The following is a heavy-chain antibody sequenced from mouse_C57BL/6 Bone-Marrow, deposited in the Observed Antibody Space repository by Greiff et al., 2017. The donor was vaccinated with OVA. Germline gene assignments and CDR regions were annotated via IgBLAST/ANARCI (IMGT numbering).Heavy chain of an antibody. Sequence: QVQLQQPGAELVKPGASVKMSCKASGYTFTSYWITWVKQRPGQGLEWIGDIYPGSGSTNYNEKFKSKATLTVDTSSSTAYMQLSSLTSEDSAVYYGARSEYYGSSQAWFAYWGPGTLVTVSA. CDR2: IYPGSGST. D-gene: IGHD1-1*01. CDR3: ARSEYYGSSQAWFAY. V-gene: IGHV1-55*01. CDR1: GYTFTSYW. J-gene: IGHJ3*01.